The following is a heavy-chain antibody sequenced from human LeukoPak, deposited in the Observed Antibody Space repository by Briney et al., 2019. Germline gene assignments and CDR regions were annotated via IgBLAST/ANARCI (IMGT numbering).Heavy chain of an antibody. CDR1: GFTFSSYS. Sequence: GGSLRLSCAASGFTFSSYSMNWVRQAPGKGLEWVSSISSSSSYIYYADSVKGRFTISRDNAKNSPYLQMNSLRAEDTAVYYCARVCSSTSCSDDYWGQGTLVTVSS. J-gene: IGHJ4*02. D-gene: IGHD2-2*01. CDR2: ISSSSSYI. CDR3: ARVCSSTSCSDDY. V-gene: IGHV3-21*01.